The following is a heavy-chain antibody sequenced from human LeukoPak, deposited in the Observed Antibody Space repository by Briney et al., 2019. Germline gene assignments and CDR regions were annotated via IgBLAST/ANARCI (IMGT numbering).Heavy chain of an antibody. Sequence: QTGGSLRLSCAASGFTFSSYGMHWVRQAPGKGLEWVAFIRYDGSNKYYADSVKGRFTISRDNSKNTLYLQMNSLRAEDTAVYYCAKDWGGVPPFDYWGQGTLVTVSS. J-gene: IGHJ4*02. CDR1: GFTFSSYG. D-gene: IGHD2-21*01. CDR2: IRYDGSNK. CDR3: AKDWGGVPPFDY. V-gene: IGHV3-30*02.